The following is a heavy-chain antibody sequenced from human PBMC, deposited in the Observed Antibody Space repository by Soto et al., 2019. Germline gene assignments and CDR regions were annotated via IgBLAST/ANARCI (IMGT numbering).Heavy chain of an antibody. Sequence: SETLSLTCTVSGGSISSYHWSWIRQPPGKGLEWIGYVYYTGYTNYYPSLRSRVTISTDTSKNQFSLKLSSVTAADTAVYYCARLGYANSRYHYMDVWGKGTTVTVSS. CDR1: GGSISSYH. CDR3: ARLGYANSRYHYMDV. V-gene: IGHV4-59*12. CDR2: VYYTGYT. D-gene: IGHD2-2*03. J-gene: IGHJ6*03.